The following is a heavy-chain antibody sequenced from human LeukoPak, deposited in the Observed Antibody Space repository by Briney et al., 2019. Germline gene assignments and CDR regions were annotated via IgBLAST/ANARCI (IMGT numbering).Heavy chain of an antibody. J-gene: IGHJ2*01. CDR3: ARRRDGSTYWYFDL. CDR2: IYYSGST. D-gene: IGHD1-7*01. CDR1: GGSISSYY. Sequence: PSETLSLTCTVSGGSISSYYWSWIRQPPGKGLEWIEYIYYSGSTNYNPSLKSRVTISVDTSKNQFSLKLSSVTAADTAVYYCARRRDGSTYWYFDLWGRGTLVTVSS. V-gene: IGHV4-59*08.